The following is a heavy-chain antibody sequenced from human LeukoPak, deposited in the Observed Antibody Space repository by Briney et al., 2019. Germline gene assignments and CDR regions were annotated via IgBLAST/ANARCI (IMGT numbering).Heavy chain of an antibody. CDR1: GYTFTSYD. Sequence: ASVKVSCKASGYTFTSYDINRVRQATGQGLEWMGWMNPNSGNTGYAQKFQGRVTMTRNTSISTAYMELSSLRSEDTAVYYCAGGLVDTAMVIPWGQGTLVTVSS. V-gene: IGHV1-8*01. D-gene: IGHD5-18*01. J-gene: IGHJ5*02. CDR3: AGGLVDTAMVIP. CDR2: MNPNSGNT.